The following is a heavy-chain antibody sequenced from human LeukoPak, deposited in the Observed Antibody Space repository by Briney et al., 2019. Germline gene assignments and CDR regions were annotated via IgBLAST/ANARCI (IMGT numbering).Heavy chain of an antibody. CDR3: AKDLSYDILTGWIDY. CDR2: ISWNSGSI. Sequence: PGGSLRLSCAASGFTFSSYSMSWVRQAPGKGLEWVSGISWNSGSIGYADSVKGRFTISRDNAKNSLYLQMNSLRAEDTALYYCAKDLSYDILTGWIDYWGQGTLVTVSS. D-gene: IGHD3-9*01. V-gene: IGHV3-9*01. CDR1: GFTFSSYS. J-gene: IGHJ4*02.